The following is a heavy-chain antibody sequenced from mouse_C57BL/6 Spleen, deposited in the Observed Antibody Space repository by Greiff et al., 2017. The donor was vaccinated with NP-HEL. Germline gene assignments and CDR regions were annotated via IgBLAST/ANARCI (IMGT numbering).Heavy chain of an antibody. V-gene: IGHV3-1*01. CDR1: GYSITSGYD. CDR3: ARYYYGSSYEDYYAMDY. D-gene: IGHD1-1*01. CDR2: ISYSGST. J-gene: IGHJ4*01. Sequence: EVKLLESGPGMVKPSQSLSLTCTVTGYSITSGYDWHWIRHFPGNKLEWMGYISYSGSTNYNPSLKSRISITHDTSKNHFFLKLNSVTTEDTATYYCARYYYGSSYEDYYAMDYWGQGTSVTVSS.